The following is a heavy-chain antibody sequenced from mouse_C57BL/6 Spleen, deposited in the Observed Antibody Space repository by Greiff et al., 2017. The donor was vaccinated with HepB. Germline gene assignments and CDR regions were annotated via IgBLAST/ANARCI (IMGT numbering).Heavy chain of an antibody. J-gene: IGHJ4*01. CDR1: GFTFSDYG. V-gene: IGHV5-17*01. CDR2: ISSGSSTI. CDR3: ARDWVYAMDY. Sequence: EVKVVESGGGLVKPGGSLKLSCAASGFTFSDYGMHWVRQAPEKGLEWVAYISSGSSTIYYADTVKGRFTISRDNAKNTLFLQMTSLRSEDTAMYYCARDWVYAMDYWGQGTSVTVSS. D-gene: IGHD4-1*01.